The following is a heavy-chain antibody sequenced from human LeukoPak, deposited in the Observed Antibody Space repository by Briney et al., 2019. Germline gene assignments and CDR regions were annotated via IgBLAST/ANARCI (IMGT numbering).Heavy chain of an antibody. J-gene: IGHJ4*02. CDR1: GYTFTSYG. V-gene: IGHV1-18*03. CDR3: AREYYYDSSGYYKHFDY. D-gene: IGHD3-22*01. Sequence: ASVKVSCKASGYTFTSYGISWVRQAPGQGLEWMGWISAYNGNTHYAQKLQGRVTMTTDTSTSTAYMELRSLRSDDMAVYYCAREYYYDSSGYYKHFDYRGQGTLVTVSS. CDR2: ISAYNGNT.